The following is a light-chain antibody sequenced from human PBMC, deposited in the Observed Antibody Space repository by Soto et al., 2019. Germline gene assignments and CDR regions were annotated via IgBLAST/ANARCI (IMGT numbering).Light chain of an antibody. CDR2: GAS. Sequence: EIVLTRSPGTLSLSPGDRATLSCRASQSVRSNFLAWYQQKPGQAPKLLISGASSRATGIPDRFSGSGSGTDFTLTISRLEPEDFALYSCQQYGTSPGTFGQGTKLEIK. V-gene: IGKV3-20*01. J-gene: IGKJ2*02. CDR3: QQYGTSPGT. CDR1: QSVRSNF.